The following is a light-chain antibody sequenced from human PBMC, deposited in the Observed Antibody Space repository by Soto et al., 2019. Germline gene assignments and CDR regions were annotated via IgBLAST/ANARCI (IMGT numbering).Light chain of an antibody. CDR2: AAS. CDR3: QQLNKYPST. J-gene: IGKJ4*01. V-gene: IGKV1-39*01. Sequence: DIQMTQSPSSLSASVGDRVTVTCRASQSISSYLNWYQQKPGKAPKLLIYAASSLQSGVLSRFSGSGSGTEFTLTISSLQPDDFATYYCQQLNKYPSTFGGGTKVDI. CDR1: QSISSY.